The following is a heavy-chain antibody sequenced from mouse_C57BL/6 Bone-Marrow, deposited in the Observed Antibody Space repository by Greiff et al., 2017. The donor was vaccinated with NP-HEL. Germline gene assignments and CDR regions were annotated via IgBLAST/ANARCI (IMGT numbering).Heavy chain of an antibody. CDR3: AGGYTVLFAY. CDR2: IWSGGST. V-gene: IGHV2-2*01. J-gene: IGHJ3*01. CDR1: GFSLTSYG. Sequence: VMLVESGPGLVQPSQSLSITCTVSGFSLTSYGVHWVRQSPGKGLEWLGVIWSGGSTDYTAAFISRLSISKDNSKSQVFFKMNSLQADDTAIYYCAGGYTVLFAYWGQGTLVTVSA. D-gene: IGHD1-1*01.